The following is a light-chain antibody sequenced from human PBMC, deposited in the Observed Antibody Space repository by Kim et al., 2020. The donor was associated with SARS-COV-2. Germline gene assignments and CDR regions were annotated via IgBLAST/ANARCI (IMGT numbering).Light chain of an antibody. CDR1: QNICNH. CDR3: LQSYSVPWT. CDR2: AAS. J-gene: IGKJ1*01. Sequence: ASVGDRVTITCRASQNICNHLAWYQQKPGKAPKFLIRAASTLHSGVPSKFSGSGSGTDFTLTISGLEAEDFATYYCLQSYSVPWTFGQGTKVEIK. V-gene: IGKV1-39*01.